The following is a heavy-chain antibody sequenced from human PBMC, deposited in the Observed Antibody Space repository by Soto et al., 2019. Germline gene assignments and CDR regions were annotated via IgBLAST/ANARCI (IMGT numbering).Heavy chain of an antibody. D-gene: IGHD6-19*01. Sequence: SETLSLTFSVSGGSISGSYWSWIRQSPGKGLEWLGYVYYTGSTNYSPSLRSRVSISVDTYKNEFSLRLSSVTAADTAVYFCARSVAVPGAHIDYWGQGTQVTVSS. CDR1: GGSISGSY. V-gene: IGHV4-59*01. J-gene: IGHJ4*02. CDR2: VYYTGST. CDR3: ARSVAVPGAHIDY.